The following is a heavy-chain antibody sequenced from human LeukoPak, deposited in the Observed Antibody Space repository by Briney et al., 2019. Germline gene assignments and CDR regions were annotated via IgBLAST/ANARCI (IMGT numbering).Heavy chain of an antibody. J-gene: IGHJ4*02. V-gene: IGHV3-64D*08. CDR3: AAGHFAY. CDR2: ISGNGGT. CDR1: GFTFSSFV. Sequence: GGSLRLSCSASGFTFSSFVFHWVRQAPGKGLECVSTISGNGGTYYADSVKGRFTISRDNSENTLYLQMSSLRAEDTALYYCAAGHFAYWGQGTLVTVSS. D-gene: IGHD6-19*01.